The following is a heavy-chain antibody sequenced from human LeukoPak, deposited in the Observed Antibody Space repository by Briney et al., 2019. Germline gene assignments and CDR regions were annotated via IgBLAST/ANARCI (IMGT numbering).Heavy chain of an antibody. D-gene: IGHD4-17*01. Sequence: SETLSLTCTVSGGSISSGGYYWSWIRQHPGKGLEWIGYIYYSGSTNYNPSLKSRVTISVDTSKNQFSLKLSSVTAADTAVYYCARGLTRGYDYGDYRPWFDPWGQGTLVTVSS. CDR3: ARGLTRGYDYGDYRPWFDP. V-gene: IGHV4-61*08. CDR2: IYYSGST. J-gene: IGHJ5*02. CDR1: GGSISSGGYY.